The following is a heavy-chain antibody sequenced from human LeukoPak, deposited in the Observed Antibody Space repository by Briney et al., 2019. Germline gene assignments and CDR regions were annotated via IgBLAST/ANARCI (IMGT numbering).Heavy chain of an antibody. CDR3: ARGAAAGPFDY. D-gene: IGHD6-13*01. Sequence: GGSLRLSCAASGFTFSSYSMNWVRQAPGKGLEWVSSISSSSSYIYYADSVKGRFTISRDNAKNSLYLQMNSLRAEGTAVYYCARGAAAGPFDYWGQGTLVTVSS. J-gene: IGHJ4*02. CDR1: GFTFSSYS. V-gene: IGHV3-21*01. CDR2: ISSSSSYI.